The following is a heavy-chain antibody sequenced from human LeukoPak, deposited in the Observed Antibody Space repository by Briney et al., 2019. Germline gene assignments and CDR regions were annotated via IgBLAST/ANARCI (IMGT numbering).Heavy chain of an antibody. V-gene: IGHV4-34*01. CDR2: INHSGST. CDR1: GGSFSDYY. Sequence: SETLSLTCAVYGGSFSDYYWSWIRQPPGKGLEWIGEINHSGSTNYNPSLKSRVTISVDTSKNQFSLKLSSVTAADTAVYYCARGRIVVVTAIPDWWFDPWGQGALVTVSS. J-gene: IGHJ5*02. D-gene: IGHD2-21*02. CDR3: ARGRIVVVTAIPDWWFDP.